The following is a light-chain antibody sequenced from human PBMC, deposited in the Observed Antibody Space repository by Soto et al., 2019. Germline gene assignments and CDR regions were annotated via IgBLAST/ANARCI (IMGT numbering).Light chain of an antibody. CDR2: DVS. J-gene: IGLJ1*01. V-gene: IGLV2-14*03. CDR3: SSYRGSATYV. CDR1: SSDVGRYNF. Sequence: QSVLTQPASVSGSPGQSITISCTGTSSDVGRYNFVSWYQQHPGKAPRLMIFDVSNRPSRVSDRFSGSKSGNTASLTISGLRSEDEAIYYCSSYRGSATYVFGTGTKVT.